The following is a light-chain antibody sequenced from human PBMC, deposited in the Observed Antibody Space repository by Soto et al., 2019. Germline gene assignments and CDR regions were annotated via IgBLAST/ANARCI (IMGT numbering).Light chain of an antibody. V-gene: IGKV4-1*01. J-gene: IGKJ1*01. CDR1: QNNGNY. Sequence: DIVMTQSPDSLAVSLGERATINCKSIQNNGNYLAWYQHKAGQPPKLLIHWASTRASGFPDRFSGSGSGTDFTLTISSLQAEDVAVYYCQHYYYSWTFGQGTKVDIK. CDR2: WAS. CDR3: QHYYYSWT.